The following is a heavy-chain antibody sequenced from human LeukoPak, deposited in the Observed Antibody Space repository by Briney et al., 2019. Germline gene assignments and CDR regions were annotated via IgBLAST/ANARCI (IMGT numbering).Heavy chain of an antibody. CDR2: INAGNGNT. J-gene: IGHJ6*03. V-gene: IGHV1-3*01. CDR1: GYTFTSYA. D-gene: IGHD1-26*01. Sequence: ASVKVSCKASGYTFTSYAMRWVRQAPGQRLEWMGWINAGNGNTKYSQKFQGRVTITRDTSASTAYMELSSLRSEDTAVYYCARGMSGSYYYYYYMDVWGKGTTVTVSS. CDR3: ARGMSGSYYYYYYMDV.